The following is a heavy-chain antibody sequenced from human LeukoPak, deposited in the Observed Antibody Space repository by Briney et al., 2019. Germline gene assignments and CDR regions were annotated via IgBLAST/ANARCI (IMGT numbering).Heavy chain of an antibody. CDR3: ARARRWNAAVEGWWFDP. CDR1: GGSIRSYY. V-gene: IGHV4-59*01. D-gene: IGHD1-1*01. CDR2: IYYSGST. J-gene: IGHJ5*02. Sequence: PSETLSLTCTVSGGSIRSYYWSWIRQPPGKGLEWIGYIYYSGSTNYNPSLKSRVTISVDTSKNQFSLKLSSVTAADTAVYYCARARRWNAAVEGWWFDPWGQGTLVTVSS.